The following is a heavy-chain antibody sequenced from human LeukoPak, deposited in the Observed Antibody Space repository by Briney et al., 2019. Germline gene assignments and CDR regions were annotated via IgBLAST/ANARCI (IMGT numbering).Heavy chain of an antibody. CDR2: ISNSGGTT. V-gene: IGHV3-23*01. J-gene: IGHJ4*02. Sequence: GGSLRLSCAASGFTFSSYAMSWVRQAPGKGLEWVSTISNSGGTTYYADSVKGRFTISRDNAKNTLYLQMNSLRAEDTAVYYCARDMTTVGYWGQGTLVTVSS. D-gene: IGHD4-17*01. CDR1: GFTFSSYA. CDR3: ARDMTTVGY.